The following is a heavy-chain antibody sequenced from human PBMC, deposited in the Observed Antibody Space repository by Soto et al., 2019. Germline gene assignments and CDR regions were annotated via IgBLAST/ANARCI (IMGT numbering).Heavy chain of an antibody. CDR2: IYYSGTT. V-gene: IGHV4-31*03. D-gene: IGHD3-10*01. Sequence: QVQLQESGPGLVKPSETLSLTCTVSGGSVNSGGSYWSWLRQHPGKGLEWIGSIYYSGTTFYSQSLKSRVCIALDTSKHQFSLNLASMTAADTAVYYCARVSDSYGAGRFDYWGQGTLVTVSS. J-gene: IGHJ4*02. CDR3: ARVSDSYGAGRFDY. CDR1: GGSVNSGGSY.